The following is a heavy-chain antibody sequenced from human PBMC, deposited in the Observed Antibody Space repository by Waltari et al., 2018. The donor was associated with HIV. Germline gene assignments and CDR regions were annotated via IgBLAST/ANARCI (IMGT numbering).Heavy chain of an antibody. J-gene: IGHJ4*02. V-gene: IGHV2-5*02. CDR3: AQASNDFWSGYDLFDY. Sequence: QITLKESGPTLVKPTQTLTLTCTFSGFSLSTSGVGVGWIRQPPGKALEWLALIYWDDDKRYSPSLKSRLTITKDTSKNQVVLTMTNMDPVDTATYYCAQASNDFWSGYDLFDYWGQGTLVTVSS. CDR1: GFSLSTSGVG. D-gene: IGHD3-3*01. CDR2: IYWDDDK.